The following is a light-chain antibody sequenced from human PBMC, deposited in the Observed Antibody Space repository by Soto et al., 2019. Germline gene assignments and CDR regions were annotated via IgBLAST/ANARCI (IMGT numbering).Light chain of an antibody. Sequence: EIVLTQSPDILSLYTGERDTLSCRTSEPIRNTFVAWYQQKRGQAPRLLIYVAYSRDIGIQGRFSGSGSVTHCTLTIARLEPADFALYYCQQYADSPLTFGGGTPVDIK. J-gene: IGKJ4*01. CDR1: EPIRNTF. CDR3: QQYADSPLT. CDR2: VAY. V-gene: IGKV3-20*01.